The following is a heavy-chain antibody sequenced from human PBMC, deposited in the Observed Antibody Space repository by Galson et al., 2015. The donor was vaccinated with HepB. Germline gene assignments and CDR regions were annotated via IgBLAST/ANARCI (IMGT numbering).Heavy chain of an antibody. J-gene: IGHJ4*02. D-gene: IGHD3-22*01. Sequence: SVKVSCKASGYTFTSYYMHWVRQAPGQGLEWMGIINPSGGSTSYAQTFQGRVTMTRDTSTSTVYMELSSLRSEDTAVYYCARGPIKNSSGYPFDYWGQGTLVTVAS. V-gene: IGHV1-46*01. CDR2: INPSGGST. CDR1: GYTFTSYY. CDR3: ARGPIKNSSGYPFDY.